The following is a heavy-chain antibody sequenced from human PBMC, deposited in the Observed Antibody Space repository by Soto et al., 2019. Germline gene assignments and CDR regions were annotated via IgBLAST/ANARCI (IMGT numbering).Heavy chain of an antibody. V-gene: IGHV4-30-4*01. D-gene: IGHD2-21*02. CDR2: IHYSGSV. J-gene: IGHJ6*02. Sequence: QVQLQESGPGLVRPSQTLSLTCTVSGGSISYDRYHWTWIRRPPGKGLEWIGYIHYSGSVFYNPSLQSRLSMSVDTSKNLFSLKLSSVTAADSAVYFCAREDDGGDRDYYGLDVWGQGTTVTVSS. CDR3: AREDDGGDRDYYGLDV. CDR1: GGSISYDRYH.